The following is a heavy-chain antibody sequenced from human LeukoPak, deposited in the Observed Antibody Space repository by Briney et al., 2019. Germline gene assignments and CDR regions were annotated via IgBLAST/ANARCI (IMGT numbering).Heavy chain of an antibody. D-gene: IGHD1-26*01. Sequence: PGGSLRLSCAASGFTVSSNYMSWVRQAPGKGLEWVSVIYSGGSTYYADSVKGRFTISRDNSKNTLYLQMNSLRAEDTAVYYCASKSRSYGDAFDIWGQGTMVTVSS. CDR3: ASKSRSYGDAFDI. CDR2: IYSGGST. V-gene: IGHV3-53*01. J-gene: IGHJ3*02. CDR1: GFTVSSNY.